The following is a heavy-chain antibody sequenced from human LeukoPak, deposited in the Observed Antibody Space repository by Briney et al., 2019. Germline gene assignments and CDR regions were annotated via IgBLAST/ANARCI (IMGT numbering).Heavy chain of an antibody. D-gene: IGHD5-12*01. V-gene: IGHV4-59*01. CDR3: ARVVLGYSGYDPHYYYYYYYMDV. J-gene: IGHJ6*03. Sequence: SETLSLTCTVSGGSISSYYWSWLRQPPGKGLEWIGYIYYSGSTNYNPSLKSRVTISVDTSKNQFSRKLSSVTAADTAVYYCARVVLGYSGYDPHYYYYYYYMDVWGKGTTVTVSS. CDR1: GGSISSYY. CDR2: IYYSGST.